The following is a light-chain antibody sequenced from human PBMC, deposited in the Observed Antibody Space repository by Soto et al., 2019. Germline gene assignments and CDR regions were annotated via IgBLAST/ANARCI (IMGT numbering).Light chain of an antibody. CDR2: EVS. V-gene: IGLV2-14*01. J-gene: IGLJ1*01. CDR1: SIDVGGYNY. CDR3: LLYYGGAHV. Sequence: QSALTQPASVSGSPGQSITISCTGTSIDVGGYNYVSWYQQHPGKAPKLMIYEVSNRPSGVSNRFSGSKSGNTASLTISGLQAEDEADYYCLLYYGGAHVSGPGTKLTVL.